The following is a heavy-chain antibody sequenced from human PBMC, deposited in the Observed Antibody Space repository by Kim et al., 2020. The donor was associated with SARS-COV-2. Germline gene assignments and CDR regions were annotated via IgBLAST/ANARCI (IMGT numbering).Heavy chain of an antibody. D-gene: IGHD1-7*01. V-gene: IGHV3-49*04. Sequence: GGSLRLSCTASGFTFGDYAMSWVRQAPGKGLEWVGFIRSKAYGGTTEYAASVKGRFTISRDDSKSIAYLQMNSLKTEDTAVYYCTRDRELELGYYYYYYGMDVWGQGTTVTVSS. CDR3: TRDRELELGYYYYYYGMDV. CDR1: GFTFGDYA. CDR2: IRSKAYGGTT. J-gene: IGHJ6*02.